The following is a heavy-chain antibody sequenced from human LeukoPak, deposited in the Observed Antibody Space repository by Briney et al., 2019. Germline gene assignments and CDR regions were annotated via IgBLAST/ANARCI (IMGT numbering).Heavy chain of an antibody. D-gene: IGHD3-10*01. CDR1: GFTVSAYA. CDR2: IYDDNT. CDR3: AARKVRGVWFYLDY. V-gene: IGHV3-23*01. Sequence: GGSLRLSCAASGFTVSAYAMAWVRQAPGKGLEWVSTIYDDNTYYADSVKGRFTISTDNSKNTLYLQMNSLRVEDTAVYFCAARKVRGVWFYLDYWGQGTLVTVSS. J-gene: IGHJ4*02.